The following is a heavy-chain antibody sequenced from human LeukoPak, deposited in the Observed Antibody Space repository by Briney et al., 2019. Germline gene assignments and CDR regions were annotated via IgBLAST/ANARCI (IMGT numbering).Heavy chain of an antibody. CDR3: AKSPYSRWFDP. J-gene: IGHJ5*02. V-gene: IGHV3-21*01. Sequence: GGSLRLSCAASGFTFSSYSMNWVRRAPGKGLEWVSSISSSSSYIYYADSVKGRFTISRDNAKNSLYLQMNSLRAEDTAVYYCAKSPYSRWFDPWGQGTLVTVSS. D-gene: IGHD6-13*01. CDR2: ISSSSSYI. CDR1: GFTFSSYS.